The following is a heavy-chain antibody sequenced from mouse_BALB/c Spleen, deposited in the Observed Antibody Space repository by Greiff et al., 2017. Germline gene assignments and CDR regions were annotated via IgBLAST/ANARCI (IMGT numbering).Heavy chain of an antibody. CDR1: GFNIKDTY. V-gene: IGHV14-3*02. Sequence: EVKLQESGAELVKPGASVKLSCTASGFNIKDTYMHWVKQRPEQGLEWIGRIDPANGNTKYDPKFQGKATITADTSSNTAYLQLSSLTSEDTAVYYCARSLGGNYPYYYAMDYWGQGTSVTVSS. CDR3: ARSLGGNYPYYYAMDY. D-gene: IGHD2-1*01. J-gene: IGHJ4*01. CDR2: IDPANGNT.